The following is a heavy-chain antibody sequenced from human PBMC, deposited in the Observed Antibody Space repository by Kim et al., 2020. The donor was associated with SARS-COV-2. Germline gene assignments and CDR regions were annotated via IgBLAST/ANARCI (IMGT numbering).Heavy chain of an antibody. Sequence: GGSLRLSCAASGFIFSDYCMNWVRQAPGKGLEWVAWISGYTSTISQADAVKVRVSISRYNAEKTLYLHMQSLRVDNTAAYYYSFTMSYHTLPSHYWAYWG. J-gene: IGHJ4*01. V-gene: IGHV3-48*04. CDR2: ISGYTSTI. CDR1: GFIFSDYC. D-gene: IGHD2-8*02. CDR3: SFTMSYHTLPSHYWAY.